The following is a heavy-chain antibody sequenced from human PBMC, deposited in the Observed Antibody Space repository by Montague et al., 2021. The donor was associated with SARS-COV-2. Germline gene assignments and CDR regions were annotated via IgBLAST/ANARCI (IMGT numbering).Heavy chain of an antibody. D-gene: IGHD1-26*01. J-gene: IGHJ3*02. V-gene: IGHV6-1*01. CDR2: TCYRSEWYF. Sequence: CAISGDSVSSSNAAWNWIRQSPSRGLEWLGRTCYRSEWYFDYAISLIGRITINPDTTKNQFSLQLDSVTLDDTAVYYCARYSYSGTYFGLNDAFGIWGQGTLVTVSS. CDR1: GDSVSSSNAA. CDR3: ARYSYSGTYFGLNDAFGI.